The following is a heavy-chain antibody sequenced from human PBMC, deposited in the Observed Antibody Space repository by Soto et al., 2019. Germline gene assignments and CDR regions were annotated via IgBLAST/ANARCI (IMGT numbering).Heavy chain of an antibody. J-gene: IGHJ4*02. CDR1: GFTFDDYA. CDR3: AKGPSMDSGYDLVNFDY. V-gene: IGHV3-9*01. CDR2: ISWNSGSI. Sequence: EVQLVESGGGLVQPGRSLRLSCAASGFTFDDYAMHWVRQAPGKGLEWVSGISWNSGSIGYADSVKGRFTISRDNAKNSLYLQMNSLRAEDTALYYCAKGPSMDSGYDLVNFDYWGQGTLVTVSS. D-gene: IGHD5-12*01.